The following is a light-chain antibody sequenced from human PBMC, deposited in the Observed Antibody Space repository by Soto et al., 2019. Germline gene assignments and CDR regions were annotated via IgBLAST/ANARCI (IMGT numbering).Light chain of an antibody. CDR1: SSDIGYYNY. V-gene: IGLV2-14*01. CDR3: SSYTTSATVI. CDR2: EVS. J-gene: IGLJ2*01. Sequence: QSALTQPASVSGSPGQSITISCTGTSSDIGYYNYVSWYQQQPGKAPKLMIHEVSNRPSGVSNRFSGSKSGNTASLTISGLQAEDEADYHCSSYTTSATVIFGGGTKLTVL.